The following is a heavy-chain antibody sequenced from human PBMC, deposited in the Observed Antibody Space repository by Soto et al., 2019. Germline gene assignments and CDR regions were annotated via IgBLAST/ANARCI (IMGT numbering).Heavy chain of an antibody. Sequence: VQLVQSGAEVKKPGSSVKVSCKASGGTFSSYAISWVRQAPGQGLEWMGGVIPISGTANYAQKFQGRVTITADESTSTAYMELSSLRSEDTAVYYCARSQGSSTSLEIYYYYYYGMDVGGRGTTVTVSS. CDR1: GGTFSSYA. J-gene: IGHJ6*02. CDR3: ARSQGSSTSLEIYYYYYYGMDV. D-gene: IGHD2-2*01. CDR2: VIPISGTA. V-gene: IGHV1-69*01.